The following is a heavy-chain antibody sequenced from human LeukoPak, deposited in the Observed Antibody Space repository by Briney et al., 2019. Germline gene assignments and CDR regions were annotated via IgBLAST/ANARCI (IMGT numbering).Heavy chain of an antibody. CDR1: GFTFNNYG. CDR2: ISHDGSNT. CDR3: AKDRIAAAGLYYFDY. D-gene: IGHD6-13*01. J-gene: IGHJ4*02. V-gene: IGHV3-30*18. Sequence: TGGSLRLSCAASGFTFNNYGMHWVRQAPGKGLEWVAIISHDGSNTYYADSVKGRFTISRDNSKNTLYLQMNSLRAEDTAVYYCAKDRIAAAGLYYFDYWGQGTLVTVSS.